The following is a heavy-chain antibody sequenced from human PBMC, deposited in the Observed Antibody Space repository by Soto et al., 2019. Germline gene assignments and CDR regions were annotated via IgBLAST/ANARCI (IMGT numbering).Heavy chain of an antibody. V-gene: IGHV3-23*01. D-gene: IGHD6-13*01. J-gene: IGHJ4*02. CDR2: ISGGGCGT. Sequence: GSLRLSCVASVFTISNYAMTWVRQAPGKGLDWVSAISGGGCGTCYAXXVKGRFTXXRGNAKNSLYLQMNSLIADDTSVYAXASASSSWNGALRLDYWGQGTLVTVSS. CDR3: ASASSSWNGALRLDY. CDR1: VFTISNYA.